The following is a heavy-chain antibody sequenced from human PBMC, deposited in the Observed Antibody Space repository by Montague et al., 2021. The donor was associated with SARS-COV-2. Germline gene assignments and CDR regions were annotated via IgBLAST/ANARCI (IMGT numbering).Heavy chain of an antibody. CDR1: GDSVSSTAAA. J-gene: IGHJ4*02. CDR2: TYYRSEWHT. CDR3: GSGWTLFD. Sequence: CAISGDSVSSTAAAWNWIRQSPSRGLEWLGRTYYRSEWHTDYAVSVEGRLAIDADTSKNQFSLRLHSVTPEDSAVYYCGSGWTLFDWGQGTLVTVSS. V-gene: IGHV6-1*01. D-gene: IGHD6-19*01.